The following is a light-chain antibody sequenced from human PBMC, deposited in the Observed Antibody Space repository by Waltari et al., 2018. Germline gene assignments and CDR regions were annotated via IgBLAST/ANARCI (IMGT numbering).Light chain of an antibody. CDR3: HQYGSSPGT. V-gene: IGKV3-20*01. CDR1: QSVSSSY. Sequence: ETVLTQSPGTLSLSPGEGATLSCRASQSVSSSYLAWYQQKPGQAPRLLIYGASSRATGIPDRFSGSGSGTDCTLTIIRRETEDFAVYYCHQYGSSPGTFGQGTKLEIK. J-gene: IGKJ2*02. CDR2: GAS.